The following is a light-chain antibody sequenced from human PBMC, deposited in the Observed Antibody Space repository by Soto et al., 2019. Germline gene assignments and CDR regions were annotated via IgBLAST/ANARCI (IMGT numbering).Light chain of an antibody. Sequence: DIVLTQSPGALSLSPGERAALACGAGQGVSASLAWYQVKPGQATNILIYDASNRATDIPARFSGSGSGTEFTLTISSLGPEDFAVDYCQHRTNWRPAISFGQGTRLEIK. CDR2: DAS. CDR1: QGVSAS. J-gene: IGKJ5*01. CDR3: QHRTNWRPAIS. V-gene: IGKV3-11*01.